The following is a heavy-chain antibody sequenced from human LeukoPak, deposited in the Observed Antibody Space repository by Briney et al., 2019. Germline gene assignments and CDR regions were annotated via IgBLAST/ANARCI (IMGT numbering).Heavy chain of an antibody. V-gene: IGHV1-18*01. Sequence: ASVKVSCKASGYTFTSYGISWVRQAPGQGLEWMGWISAYNGNTNYAQRLQGRVTMTTDTSTSTAYMELRSLRSDDTAVYYCARGSRIAARQGPVGYWGQGTLVTVSS. J-gene: IGHJ4*02. CDR3: ARGSRIAARQGPVGY. CDR2: ISAYNGNT. CDR1: GYTFTSYG. D-gene: IGHD6-6*01.